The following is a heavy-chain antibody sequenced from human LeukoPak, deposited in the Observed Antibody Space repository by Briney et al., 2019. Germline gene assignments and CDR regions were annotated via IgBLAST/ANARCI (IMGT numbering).Heavy chain of an antibody. V-gene: IGHV1-2*02. CDR1: GYTFIDSY. CDR3: ARVSAALGTRCMDV. Sequence: GASVKVSCKASGYTFIDSYIHWVRQAPGQGLEWMGWVNPKSGRTNYAQQFQGRVTMTRDTSINTVYMEMRGLRSDDTAVFYCARVSAALGTRCMDVWGNGTTVIVSS. J-gene: IGHJ6*03. CDR2: VNPKSGRT. D-gene: IGHD6-25*01.